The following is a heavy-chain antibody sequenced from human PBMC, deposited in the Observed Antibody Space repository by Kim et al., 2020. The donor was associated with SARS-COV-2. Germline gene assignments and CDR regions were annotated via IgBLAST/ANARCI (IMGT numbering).Heavy chain of an antibody. J-gene: IGHJ4*02. Sequence: YARGFQGRGTMTRDTSTSTVYLELSSLRSADTAMYYCAREPARLLYFDSWGQGTLVTVSS. CDR3: AREPARLLYFDS. D-gene: IGHD2-21*01. V-gene: IGHV1-46*01.